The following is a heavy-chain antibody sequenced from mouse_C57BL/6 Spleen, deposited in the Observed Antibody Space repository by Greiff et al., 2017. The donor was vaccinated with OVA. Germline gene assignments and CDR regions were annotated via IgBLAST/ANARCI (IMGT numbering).Heavy chain of an antibody. J-gene: IGHJ1*03. D-gene: IGHD1-1*01. Sequence: EVHLVESGGGLVKPGGSLKLSCAASGFTFSDYGMHWVRQAPEKGLEWVAYISSGSSTIYYADTVKGRFTISRDNAKNTLFLQMTSLRSEDTAMYYCARSPITTVVAYWYFDVWGTGTTVTVSS. V-gene: IGHV5-17*01. CDR3: ARSPITTVVAYWYFDV. CDR1: GFTFSDYG. CDR2: ISSGSSTI.